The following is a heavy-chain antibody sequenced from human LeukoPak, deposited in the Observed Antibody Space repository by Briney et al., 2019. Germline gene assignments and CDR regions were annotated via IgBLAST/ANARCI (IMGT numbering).Heavy chain of an antibody. CDR3: AKDSYSGSSDY. CDR2: ISSSSSTI. Sequence: GGSLRLSCAASGFTFSSYSMNWVRQAPGKGLEWVSYISSSSSTIYYADSVKGRFTIPRDNAKNTLYLQMNSLRAEDTAVYYCAKDSYSGSSDYWGQGTLVTVSS. CDR1: GFTFSSYS. D-gene: IGHD1-26*01. J-gene: IGHJ4*02. V-gene: IGHV3-48*01.